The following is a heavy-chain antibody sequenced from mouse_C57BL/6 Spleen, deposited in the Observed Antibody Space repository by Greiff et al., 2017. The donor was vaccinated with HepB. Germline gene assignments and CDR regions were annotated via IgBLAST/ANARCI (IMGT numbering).Heavy chain of an antibody. CDR2: ISSGSSTI. CDR1: GFTFRDYG. Sequence: EVMLVESGGGLVKPGGSLKLSCAASGFTFRDYGMHWVRQAPEKGLAWVAYISSGSSTIYYADTVKGRFTIARDNAKNTLFLQMTSLRSEDTAMYYCARCDGYYPYYFDYWGQGTTLTVSS. V-gene: IGHV5-17*01. J-gene: IGHJ2*01. D-gene: IGHD2-3*01. CDR3: ARCDGYYPYYFDY.